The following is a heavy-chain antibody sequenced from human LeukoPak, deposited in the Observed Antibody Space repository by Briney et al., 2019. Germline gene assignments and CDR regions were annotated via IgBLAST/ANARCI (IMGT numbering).Heavy chain of an antibody. CDR1: GGSISSGSYY. J-gene: IGHJ4*02. D-gene: IGHD1-1*01. Sequence: SETLSLTCTVSGGSISSGSYYWSWNRQPAGKGLEWIGRIYTTGRNIYNPSLKSQVTISINTTKTQFSLKLTSVTATDTAMYYCARESLEFRFFDFWGQAALVTVSS. CDR3: ARESLEFRFFDF. CDR2: IYTTGRN. V-gene: IGHV4-61*02.